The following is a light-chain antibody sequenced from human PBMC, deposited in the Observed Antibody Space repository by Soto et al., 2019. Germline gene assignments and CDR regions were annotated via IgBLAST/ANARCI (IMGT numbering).Light chain of an antibody. CDR1: QTVRNNY. J-gene: IGKJ5*01. Sequence: EFVLTQSPGTLSLSPGERATLSCRASQTVRNNYLAWYQQKPGQAPRLLIYDASSRATGIPDRFSGGGSGTDFTLTISRLEPEDFAVYYCQQRSNWPHITFGQGTRLEIK. CDR2: DAS. V-gene: IGKV3D-20*02. CDR3: QQRSNWPHIT.